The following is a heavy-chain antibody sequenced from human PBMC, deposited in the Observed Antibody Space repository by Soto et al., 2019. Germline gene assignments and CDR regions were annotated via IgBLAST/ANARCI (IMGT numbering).Heavy chain of an antibody. V-gene: IGHV4-34*01. J-gene: IGHJ4*02. Sequence: PSETLSLTCAVYGGSFSGYSWTWIRQPPGKGLEWIGEVNHRGSTNYNPSLKSRLTIAAATSKSQFSLKLVSVTAADTAVYYCARGDRPGTQLVVTHATGDYFDFCGQGTSVTVSS. CDR2: VNHRGST. CDR1: GGSFSGYS. D-gene: IGHD2-15*01. CDR3: ARGDRPGTQLVVTHATGDYFDF.